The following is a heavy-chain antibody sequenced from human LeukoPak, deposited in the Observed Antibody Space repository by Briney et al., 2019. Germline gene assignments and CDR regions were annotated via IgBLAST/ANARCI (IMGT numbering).Heavy chain of an antibody. D-gene: IGHD3-10*01. Sequence: SETLSLTCTVAGGSISSHYWSWIRQPPGKGLEWIGYIFYSGSTNYNPSLKSRVTISVDKSKNQFSLKLKSVTAADTAVYYCARAGAWQIDPWGQGTLVTVSS. CDR3: ARAGAWQIDP. CDR2: IFYSGST. CDR1: GGSISSHY. J-gene: IGHJ5*02. V-gene: IGHV4-59*11.